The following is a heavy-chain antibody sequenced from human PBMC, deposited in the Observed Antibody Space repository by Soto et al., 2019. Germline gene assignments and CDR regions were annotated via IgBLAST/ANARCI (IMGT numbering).Heavy chain of an antibody. Sequence: PEALSLTCTVSGGSISSYYLSWIRQPPGKGLEWIGYIYYSGSTNYNPSLKSRVTISVDTSKNQFSLKLSSVTAADTAVYYCARFRRYSSSWYREHYFDYWGQGTLVTAPQ. CDR1: GGSISSYY. CDR3: ARFRRYSSSWYREHYFDY. V-gene: IGHV4-59*01. CDR2: IYYSGST. D-gene: IGHD6-13*01. J-gene: IGHJ4*02.